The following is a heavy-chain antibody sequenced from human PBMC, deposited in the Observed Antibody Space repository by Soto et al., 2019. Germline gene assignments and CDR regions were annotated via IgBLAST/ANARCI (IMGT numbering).Heavy chain of an antibody. CDR3: ARSRLGGYYMLESLNL. D-gene: IGHD1-26*01. Sequence: GESLKISCNGFGYSFTTYWIGWVRQMPGKGLEWMGSIYPDDSDTKYSPSFQGQVTFSVDKSTSTAYLQWSSLKASDTAVYYCARSRLGGYYMLESLNLWGPGTTVTVSS. CDR2: IYPDDSDT. V-gene: IGHV5-51*01. J-gene: IGHJ6*02. CDR1: GYSFTTYW.